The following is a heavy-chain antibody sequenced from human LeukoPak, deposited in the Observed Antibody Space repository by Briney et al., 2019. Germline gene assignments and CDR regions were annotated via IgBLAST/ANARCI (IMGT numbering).Heavy chain of an antibody. CDR2: IRTKGNTYAT. Sequence: PGGSLRLSCAASGFTFSARSIHWVRQASGKGLEWVGRIRTKGNTYATAYGASVKGRFTISRDDSKNTTYLRMNSLKTEDTAIYYCSRGARDGDFETWFDPWGRGTLVTVSS. CDR3: SRGARDGDFETWFDP. J-gene: IGHJ5*02. CDR1: GFTFSARS. V-gene: IGHV3-73*01. D-gene: IGHD3-10*01.